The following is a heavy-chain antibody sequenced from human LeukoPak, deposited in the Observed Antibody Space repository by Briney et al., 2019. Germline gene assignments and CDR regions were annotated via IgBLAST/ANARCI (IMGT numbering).Heavy chain of an antibody. D-gene: IGHD5-18*01. V-gene: IGHV3-23*01. CDR1: GGSFSGYY. J-gene: IGHJ4*02. CDR2: ISGSSGGT. CDR3: AKDRYSYGFDY. Sequence: ETLSLTCAVYGGSFSGYYWSWIRQPPGKGLEWVSGISGSSGGTYHADSVKGRFTISRDNSKNTLYLQMNSLRAEDTAVYYCAKDRYSYGFDYWGQGTLVTVSS.